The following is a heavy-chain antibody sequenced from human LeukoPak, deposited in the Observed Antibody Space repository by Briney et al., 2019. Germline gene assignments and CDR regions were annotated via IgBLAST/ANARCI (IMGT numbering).Heavy chain of an antibody. J-gene: IGHJ4*02. Sequence: SETLSLTCTVSGGSISSSSYYWGWIRQPPGKGLEWIGNVYYSGSTYQNPSLKSRVTISVDTSKNQFSLKLSSVTAADTAVYHCASRVTTPFFDYWGQGTLVTASS. D-gene: IGHD4-17*01. CDR1: GGSISSSSYY. V-gene: IGHV4-39*01. CDR3: ASRVTTPFFDY. CDR2: VYYSGST.